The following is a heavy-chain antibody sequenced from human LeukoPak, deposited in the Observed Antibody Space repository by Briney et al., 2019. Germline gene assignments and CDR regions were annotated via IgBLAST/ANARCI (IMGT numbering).Heavy chain of an antibody. CDR3: ARSKITIFYNWFDP. J-gene: IGHJ5*02. CDR1: GGSISSSSYY. D-gene: IGHD3-3*01. CDR2: IYYSGST. V-gene: IGHV4-39*01. Sequence: SETLSLTCTVSGGSISSSSYYWGWIRQPPGKGLEWIGSIYYSGSTYYNPSLKSRVTISVDTSKNQFSLKLSSVTAADTAVYYCARSKITIFYNWFDPWGQGTLVTVSS.